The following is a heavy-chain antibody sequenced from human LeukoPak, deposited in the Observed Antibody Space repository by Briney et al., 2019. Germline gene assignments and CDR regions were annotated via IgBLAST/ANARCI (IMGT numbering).Heavy chain of an antibody. J-gene: IGHJ4*02. D-gene: IGHD3-22*01. Sequence: GESLQISFKGSGYRFNNYWITWVRQISGRGLECVGKIDPSDSYTNYSPSFQGHVTISADKSINTAYLQWSSLKASDSAIYYCARHLGGYTHFDYWGQGTLVTVSS. CDR2: IDPSDSYT. V-gene: IGHV5-10-1*01. CDR3: ARHLGGYTHFDY. CDR1: GYRFNNYW.